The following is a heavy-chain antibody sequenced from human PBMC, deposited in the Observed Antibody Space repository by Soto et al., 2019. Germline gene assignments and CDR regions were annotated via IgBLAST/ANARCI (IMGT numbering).Heavy chain of an antibody. CDR3: ARARIEQLSYYPFALDV. V-gene: IGHV4-34*01. D-gene: IGHD1-1*01. Sequence: QVHLQQWGAGLLKPSETLSLTCSVYGGSFTDYYWTWIRQPPGKGLEWIGEISPSGSGNYNPSLRSRVTMSLDASKNQFSLNLYSATAADAAVYYCARARIEQLSYYPFALDVWGQGTPVTVSS. CDR2: ISPSGSG. J-gene: IGHJ6*02. CDR1: GGSFTDYY.